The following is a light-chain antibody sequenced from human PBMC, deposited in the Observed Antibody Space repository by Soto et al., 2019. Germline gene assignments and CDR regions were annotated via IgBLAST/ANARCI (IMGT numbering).Light chain of an antibody. CDR1: QTIIGY. V-gene: IGKV1-39*01. Sequence: DIPMTQSPSSLSASIGDSVTITCRASQTIIGYLNWYQQKPGKAPRLLINAASNLQSGVPSRFRGSGSETDFTLTITRLPPEDFATYYCQQSYTSPRTFGQGTQVEIQ. CDR2: AAS. J-gene: IGKJ1*01. CDR3: QQSYTSPRT.